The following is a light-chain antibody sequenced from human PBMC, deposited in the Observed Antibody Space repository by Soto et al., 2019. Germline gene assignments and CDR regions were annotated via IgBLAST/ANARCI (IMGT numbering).Light chain of an antibody. Sequence: IVVTQSPDSLAVSLGERATINCRSSQSVLSSSTRKNYLAWYQQRVGQPPKLLIYWASSRQSGVPDRFSGRGSGTDFTLTISGLQAEDVAVYFCQQYNRYSRTFGQGTKVDIK. CDR2: WAS. J-gene: IGKJ1*01. CDR3: QQYNRYSRT. CDR1: QSVLSSSTRKNY. V-gene: IGKV4-1*01.